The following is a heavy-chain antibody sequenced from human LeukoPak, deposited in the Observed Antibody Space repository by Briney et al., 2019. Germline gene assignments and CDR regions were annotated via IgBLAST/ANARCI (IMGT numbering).Heavy chain of an antibody. CDR3: ARSPDGMDV. J-gene: IGHJ6*02. V-gene: IGHV3-21*06. CDR2: ISSNNRYI. Sequence: GGSLRLSCAASGFTFSTYSMNWVRQAPGKGLEWVSSISSNNRYIYYADSVKGRFTISRDNAKNSVYLQMNSLRAEDTAVYYCARSPDGMDVWGQGTTVTVSS. CDR1: GFTFSTYS.